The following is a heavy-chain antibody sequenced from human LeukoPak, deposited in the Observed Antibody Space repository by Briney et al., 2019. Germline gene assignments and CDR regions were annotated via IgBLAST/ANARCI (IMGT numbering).Heavy chain of an antibody. CDR3: ARLDYSNYLGYYYYYMDV. CDR1: GGSISSYY. V-gene: IGHV4-39*01. J-gene: IGHJ6*03. CDR2: IYYSGST. Sequence: SETLSLTCTVSGGSISSYYWGWIRQPPGKGLEWIGSIYYSGSTYYNPSLKSRVTISVDTSKNQFSLKLSSVTAADTAVYYCARLDYSNYLGYYYYYMDVWGKGTTATVSS. D-gene: IGHD4-11*01.